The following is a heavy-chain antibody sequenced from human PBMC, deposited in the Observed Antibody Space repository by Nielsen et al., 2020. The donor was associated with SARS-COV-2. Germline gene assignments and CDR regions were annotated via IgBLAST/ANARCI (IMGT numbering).Heavy chain of an antibody. Sequence: SVKVSCKASGYTFTNYAMNWVRQAPGQGLEWMGGIIPIFGTANYAQKFQGRVTITADESTSTAYMELSSLRSEDTAVYYCARGYSYGYLDYWGQGTLVTVSS. V-gene: IGHV1-69*13. CDR3: ARGYSYGYLDY. D-gene: IGHD5-18*01. J-gene: IGHJ4*02. CDR2: IIPIFGTA. CDR1: GYTFTNYA.